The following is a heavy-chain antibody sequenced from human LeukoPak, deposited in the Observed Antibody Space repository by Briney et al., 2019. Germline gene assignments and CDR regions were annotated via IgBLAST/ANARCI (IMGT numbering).Heavy chain of an antibody. CDR2: IYPGDSDT. CDR1: GYSFTSYW. V-gene: IGHV5-51*01. CDR3: ARNRGGYSYGYGLDYFDY. D-gene: IGHD5-18*01. Sequence: GESLKISCKGSGYSFTSYWIGWVRQMPGKGLEWMGIIYPGDSDTRYSPSFQGQVTIPADKSISTAYLQWSSLKASDTAMYYCARNRGGYSYGYGLDYFDYWGQGTLVTVSS. J-gene: IGHJ4*02.